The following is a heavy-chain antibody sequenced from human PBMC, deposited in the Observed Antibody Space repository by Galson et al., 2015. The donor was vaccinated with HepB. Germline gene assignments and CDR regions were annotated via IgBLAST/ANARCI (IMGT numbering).Heavy chain of an antibody. CDR2: ICGDGSRT. CDR3: AKASTMIVVVNLFDY. Sequence: SLRLSCAASGFTFSSHAMSWVRQAPGKGLEWVAAICGDGSRTYYADSVKGRFTISRDNSKNTLYLQMNSLRAEDTAVYYCAKASTMIVVVNLFDYWGQGTLVTVSS. J-gene: IGHJ4*02. D-gene: IGHD3-22*01. V-gene: IGHV3-23*01. CDR1: GFTFSSHA.